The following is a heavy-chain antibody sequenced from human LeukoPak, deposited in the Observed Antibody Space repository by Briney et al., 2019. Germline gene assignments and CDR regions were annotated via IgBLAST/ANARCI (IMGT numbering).Heavy chain of an antibody. CDR1: GYTFTGYY. V-gene: IGHV1-2*06. CDR2: INPNSGGT. J-gene: IGHJ5*02. Sequence: ASVKVSCKASGYTFTGYYMNWVRQAPGQGLEWMRRINPNSGGTNYAQKFQGRVTMTRDTSISTAYMELSRLRSDDTAVYYCARDWDRDYEGWFDPWGRGTLVTVSS. D-gene: IGHD4-17*01. CDR3: ARDWDRDYEGWFDP.